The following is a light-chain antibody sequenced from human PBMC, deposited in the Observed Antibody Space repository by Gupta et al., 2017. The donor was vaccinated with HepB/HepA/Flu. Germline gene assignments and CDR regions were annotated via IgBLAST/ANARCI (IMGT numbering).Light chain of an antibody. V-gene: IGLV2-23*02. CDR2: EVD. CDR3: CSYAGSNDFVI. CDR1: SSDVGNYNL. Sequence: QSALTQPASVSGSPGQSITISCTGTSSDVGNYNLVSWYQHHPGKAPKGIIYEVDKRPSGISNRFSGSKSGNTASLTISGLQAEDEADYFCCSYAGSNDFVIFGGGTKLTVL. J-gene: IGLJ2*01.